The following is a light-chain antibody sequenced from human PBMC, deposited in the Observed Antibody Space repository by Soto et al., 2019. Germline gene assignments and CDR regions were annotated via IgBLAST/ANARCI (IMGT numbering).Light chain of an antibody. CDR3: QRSYSTPRT. CDR1: QTINSY. CDR2: AAS. J-gene: IGKJ1*01. Sequence: DIQMTHSPSSLSASVLYRFTINVRASQTINSYLNWYQQKPGKAPKLLIYAASSLQRGVPSRFSGSGSGTDFTLTISSLQPEDFATYYCQRSYSTPRTFGQGTKVDIK. V-gene: IGKV1-39*01.